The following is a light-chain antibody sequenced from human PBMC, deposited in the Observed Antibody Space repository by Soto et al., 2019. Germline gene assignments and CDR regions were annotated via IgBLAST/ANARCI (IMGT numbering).Light chain of an antibody. V-gene: IGKV3-15*01. CDR2: GAS. CDR3: QQYNNWPPGT. Sequence: EIVMTQSPATLSVSPGERATLSCRASQSVSSNLAWYKQKPGQAPRLLIYGASARATGIPARFSGSGSGTEFTLTISSLQSADFAIYYCQQYNNWPPGTFGQGTKLEIK. CDR1: QSVSSN. J-gene: IGKJ2*01.